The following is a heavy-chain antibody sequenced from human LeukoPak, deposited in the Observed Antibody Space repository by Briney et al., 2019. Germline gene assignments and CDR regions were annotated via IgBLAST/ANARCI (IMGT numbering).Heavy chain of an antibody. CDR2: ISGSGGST. V-gene: IGHV3-23*01. Sequence: GGSLRLSCAASGFTFSSYAMSWVRQAPGKGLEWVSAISGSGGSTYYADSVKGRFTISRDNSKNTLYLQMNSLRAEDTAVYYCAKDLGVVVVTAIPGSWFDPWGQGTLVTVSS. D-gene: IGHD2-21*02. J-gene: IGHJ5*02. CDR3: AKDLGVVVVTAIPGSWFDP. CDR1: GFTFSSYA.